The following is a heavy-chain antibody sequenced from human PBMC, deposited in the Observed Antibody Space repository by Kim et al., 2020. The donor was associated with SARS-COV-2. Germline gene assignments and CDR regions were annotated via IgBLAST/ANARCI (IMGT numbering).Heavy chain of an antibody. CDR2: ISAYGETK. Sequence: GGSLRLSCAGSGFTFDHSSMHWVRQAPGKGLEWVSLISAYGETKYYADSVKGRFTISIDNSKNPVFRQMNRLRTEDTAFYYCMRASGWLHRYWGQGTLVTAPS. CDR1: GFTFDHSS. V-gene: IGHV3-43*02. CDR3: MRASGWLHRY. J-gene: IGHJ4*02. D-gene: IGHD6-19*01.